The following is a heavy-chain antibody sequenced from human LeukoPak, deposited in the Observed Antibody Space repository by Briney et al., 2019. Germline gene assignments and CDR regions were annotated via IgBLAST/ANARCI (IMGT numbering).Heavy chain of an antibody. J-gene: IGHJ4*02. CDR1: GFTFSSYG. V-gene: IGHV3-23*01. Sequence: GGSLRLSCAASGFTFSSYGMSWVRQAPGKGLEWVSVMSGSGALIYYADSVKGRFTISRDNSKNTLYLQMSSLRPEDTAVYYCVRGISSWLVDNFDYWGQGTLVTVSS. D-gene: IGHD6-13*01. CDR2: MSGSGALI. CDR3: VRGISSWLVDNFDY.